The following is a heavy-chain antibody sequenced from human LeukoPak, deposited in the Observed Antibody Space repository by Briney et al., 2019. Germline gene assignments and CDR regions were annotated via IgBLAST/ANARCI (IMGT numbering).Heavy chain of an antibody. CDR1: GFTFSSYA. CDR2: ICGGGGST. V-gene: IGHV3-23*01. Sequence: GGSLRLSCAASGFTFSSYAMRWVRQAPGKGLEWVAAICGGGGSTYYADSVKGRFTISRDNSKNTLYLQMNSLRAEDTAVYYCAKGSCRTPSWYISGDYFDFWGQGTLVTVSS. D-gene: IGHD6-13*01. J-gene: IGHJ4*02. CDR3: AKGSCRTPSWYISGDYFDF.